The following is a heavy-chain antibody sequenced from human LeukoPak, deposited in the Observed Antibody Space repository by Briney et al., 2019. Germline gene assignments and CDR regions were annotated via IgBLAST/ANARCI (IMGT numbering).Heavy chain of an antibody. CDR3: AREGLEYSSSSGAFDI. CDR1: GFTFSSYS. Sequence: GGSLRLSCAASGFTFSSYSMNWVRQAPGKGLEWVSYISSSSSTIYYADSVKGRFTISRDSAKNSLYLQMNSLRAEDTAVYYCAREGLEYSSSSGAFDIWGQGTMVTVSS. CDR2: ISSSSSTI. D-gene: IGHD6-6*01. V-gene: IGHV3-48*04. J-gene: IGHJ3*02.